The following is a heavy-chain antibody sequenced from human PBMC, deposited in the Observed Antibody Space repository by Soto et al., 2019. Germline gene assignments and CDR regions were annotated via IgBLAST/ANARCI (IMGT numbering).Heavy chain of an antibody. J-gene: IGHJ2*01. CDR1: GGSISSYY. Sequence: TLETLSLTCTVSGGSISSYYWSWIRQPPGKGLEWIGYIYYSGSTNYNPSLKSRVTISVDTSKNQFSLKLSSVTAADTAVYYCARDRYGVTMVRGPNWYFDLWGRGTLVTVSS. D-gene: IGHD3-10*01. CDR3: ARDRYGVTMVRGPNWYFDL. CDR2: IYYSGST. V-gene: IGHV4-59*01.